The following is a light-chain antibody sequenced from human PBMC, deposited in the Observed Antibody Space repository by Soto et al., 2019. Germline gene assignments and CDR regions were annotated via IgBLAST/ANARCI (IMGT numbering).Light chain of an antibody. CDR1: QSVSSN. Sequence: ETMLMPSPATLSVSPKGSVPLSCRASQSVSSNLAWYQQKPGQAPRLLIYGASTRATGIPARFSGSGSGTEFTLTISSLQSEYFAVYYCQQYNNWPPYDWTFGQGTRLEIK. CDR3: QQYNNWPPYDWT. V-gene: IGKV3-15*01. CDR2: GAS. J-gene: IGKJ5*01.